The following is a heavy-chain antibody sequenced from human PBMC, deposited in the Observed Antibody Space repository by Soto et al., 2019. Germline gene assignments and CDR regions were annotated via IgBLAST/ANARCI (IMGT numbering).Heavy chain of an antibody. Sequence: RSLRLSCAASGFTFSSYSMNWVRQAPGKGLEWVSSISSSSSYIYYADSVKGRFTISRDNAKNSLYLQMNSLRAEDTAVYYCARTHTTFGGVIEAPYNWFDPWGQGTLVTVSS. CDR1: GFTFSSYS. CDR3: ARTHTTFGGVIEAPYNWFDP. J-gene: IGHJ5*02. V-gene: IGHV3-21*01. D-gene: IGHD3-16*02. CDR2: ISSSSSYI.